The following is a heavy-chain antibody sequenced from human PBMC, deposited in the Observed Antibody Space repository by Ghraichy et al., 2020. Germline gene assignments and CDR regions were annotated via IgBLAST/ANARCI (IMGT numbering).Heavy chain of an antibody. V-gene: IGHV3-48*03. CDR1: GFIFGSYE. J-gene: IGHJ6*02. D-gene: IGHD5-24*01. Sequence: GGSLRLSCAASGFIFGSYEMNWVRQAPGRGLEWVSYINYDGSVIHYADSVRGRVTLSGDNARNSLYLQMNSLRAEDTAIYYCARRATLTYYAMDVWGQGTTVTVSS. CDR2: INYDGSVI. CDR3: ARRATLTYYAMDV.